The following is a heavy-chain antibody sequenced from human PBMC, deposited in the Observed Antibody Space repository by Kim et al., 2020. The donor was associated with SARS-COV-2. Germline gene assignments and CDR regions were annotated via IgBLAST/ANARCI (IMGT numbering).Heavy chain of an antibody. Sequence: GGSLRLSCAVSGFTFSSYWMSWVRQAPRKGLEWVANINQDGSEKYYVDSVKGRFTISRDNAKHSLYLQMNSLRAEDTAVYHCARGGSLRGLTRGYWGQGTLVTVSS. J-gene: IGHJ4*02. CDR2: INQDGSEK. CDR3: ARGGSLRGLTRGY. V-gene: IGHV3-7*01. CDR1: GFTFSSYW. D-gene: IGHD3-10*01.